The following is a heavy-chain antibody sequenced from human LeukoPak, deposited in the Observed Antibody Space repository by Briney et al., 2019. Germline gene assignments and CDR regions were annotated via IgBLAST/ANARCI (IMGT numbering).Heavy chain of an antibody. CDR3: ARLLYADFWSGPLTDV. CDR2: IYYSGST. V-gene: IGHV4-59*08. CDR1: GGSISSYY. J-gene: IGHJ6*04. Sequence: SETLSLTCTVSGGSISSYYWSWIRQPPGKGLEWIGYIYYSGSTNYNTSLKSRVTISVDTSKNQFSLKLSSVTAADTAVYYCARLLYADFWSGPLTDVWGKGTTLTVSS. D-gene: IGHD3-3*01.